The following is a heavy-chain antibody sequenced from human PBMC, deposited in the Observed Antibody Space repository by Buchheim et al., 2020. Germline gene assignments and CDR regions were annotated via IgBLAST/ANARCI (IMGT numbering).Heavy chain of an antibody. CDR2: INPNSGGT. Sequence: QVQLVQSGAEVKKPGASVKVSCKASGYTFTGYYMHWVRQAPGQGLEWMGWINPNSGGTNYAQKFQGWVTMTRDTSISPAFMEKSRLRSDDTAVYYCAREKAIVGATYCNNYGIDVWGEGTT. V-gene: IGHV1-2*04. CDR1: GYTFTGYY. J-gene: IGHJ6*02. D-gene: IGHD1-26*01. CDR3: AREKAIVGATYCNNYGIDV.